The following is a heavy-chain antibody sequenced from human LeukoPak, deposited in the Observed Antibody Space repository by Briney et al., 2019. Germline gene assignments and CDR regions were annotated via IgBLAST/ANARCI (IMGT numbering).Heavy chain of an antibody. CDR1: GYSFPSYW. D-gene: IGHD3-10*01. J-gene: IGHJ4*02. V-gene: IGHV5-51*01. Sequence: GVSLQISCPGSGYSFPSYWIGWVRPMPGKGLEWMGIIYPGDSDTRYSTYFQGRVTISADKSISTAYLQWSSLKVSDTAMYYCASLVTMVRGVIRESDYWCQGTLVTVAS. CDR2: IYPGDSDT. CDR3: ASLVTMVRGVIRESDY.